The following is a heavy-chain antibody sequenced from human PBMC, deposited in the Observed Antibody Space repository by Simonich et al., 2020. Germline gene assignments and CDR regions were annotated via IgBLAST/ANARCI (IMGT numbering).Heavy chain of an antibody. V-gene: IGHV3-30*07. Sequence: QVQLVESGGGVVQPGRSLRLSCAASGFTFSSYAMHWDRQAPGNGLEWVAVISYDGNNKYYADSVKGRFTISRDNSKNTLYLQMNSLRAEDTAVYYCARDHDYGDYYFDYWGQGTLVTVSS. J-gene: IGHJ4*02. CDR2: ISYDGNNK. CDR3: ARDHDYGDYYFDY. D-gene: IGHD4-17*01. CDR1: GFTFSSYA.